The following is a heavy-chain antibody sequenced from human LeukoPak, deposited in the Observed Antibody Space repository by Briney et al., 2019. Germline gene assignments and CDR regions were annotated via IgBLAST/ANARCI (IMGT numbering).Heavy chain of an antibody. Sequence: PSETLSLTCTVSGGSISSSSYYWGWIRQPPGKGLEWIGSIYYSGSNYYNPSLKSRVTISVDTSKNQFSLKLSSVTAADTAVYYCARLLLWFGELLSSPFDPWGQGTLVTVSS. D-gene: IGHD3-10*01. J-gene: IGHJ5*02. CDR1: GGSISSSSYY. V-gene: IGHV4-39*07. CDR3: ARLLLWFGELLSSPFDP. CDR2: IYYSGSN.